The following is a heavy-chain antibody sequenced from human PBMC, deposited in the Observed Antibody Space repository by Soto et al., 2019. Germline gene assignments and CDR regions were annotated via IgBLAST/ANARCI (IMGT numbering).Heavy chain of an antibody. CDR1: GGSMSSSTYY. CDR3: ARHKRITIGGVAPIRGIFDY. CDR2: MDYSGRA. D-gene: IGHD3-3*01. J-gene: IGHJ4*02. Sequence: QVPLQESGPGLVKPSETLSLNCTVFGGSMSSSTYYWGWIRQPPGKGLEWIGGMDYSGRAYYNPSLKSRVTISVDTSKNKFSLKLSSGTAADTAVYYCARHKRITIGGVAPIRGIFDYWGQGDLVTVSS. V-gene: IGHV4-39*01.